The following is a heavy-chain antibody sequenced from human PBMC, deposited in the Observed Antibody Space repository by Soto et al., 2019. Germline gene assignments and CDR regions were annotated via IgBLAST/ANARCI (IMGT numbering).Heavy chain of an antibody. V-gene: IGHV6-1*01. J-gene: IGHJ6*02. Sequence: PSQTLSVTCAISGDSVSSNSAAWNWIRQSPSRGLEWLGRTYYRSKWYNDYAVSVKSRITINPDTSKNQFSLQLNSVTPEDTAVYYCSSTSDSDYYYGMDVWGQGTTVTXSS. CDR1: GDSVSSNSAA. CDR2: TYYRSKWYN. D-gene: IGHD2-2*01. CDR3: SSTSDSDYYYGMDV.